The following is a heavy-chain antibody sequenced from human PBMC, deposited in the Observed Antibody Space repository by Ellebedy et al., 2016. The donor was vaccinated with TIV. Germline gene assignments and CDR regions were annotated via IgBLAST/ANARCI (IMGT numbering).Heavy chain of an antibody. CDR3: ASSGILHISLFDY. D-gene: IGHD1-1*01. Sequence: GESLKISXAASGFTFSSYGMHWVRQAPGKGLEWVAVIWYDGSNKYYADSVKGRFTISRDNSKNTLYLQMNSLRAEDTAVYYCASSGILHISLFDYWGQGTLVTVSS. V-gene: IGHV3-33*01. CDR1: GFTFSSYG. CDR2: IWYDGSNK. J-gene: IGHJ4*02.